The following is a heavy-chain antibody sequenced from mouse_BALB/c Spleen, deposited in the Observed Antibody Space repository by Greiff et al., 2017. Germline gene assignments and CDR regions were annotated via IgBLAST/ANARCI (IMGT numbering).Heavy chain of an antibody. D-gene: IGHD2-14*01. Sequence: EVQVVESGPGLVKPSQSLSLTCSVTGYSITSGYYWNWIRQFPGNKLEWMGYISYDGSNNYNPSLKNRISITRDTSKNQFFLKLNSVTTEDTATYYCARGEVRRAWFAYWGQGTLVTVSA. CDR2: ISYDGSN. J-gene: IGHJ3*01. V-gene: IGHV3-6*02. CDR3: ARGEVRRAWFAY. CDR1: GYSITSGYY.